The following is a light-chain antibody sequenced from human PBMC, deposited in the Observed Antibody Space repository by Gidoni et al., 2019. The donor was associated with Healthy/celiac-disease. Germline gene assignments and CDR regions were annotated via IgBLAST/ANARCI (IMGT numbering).Light chain of an antibody. CDR1: SSDVGGHNY. CDR3: SSYTSSSTLEV. J-gene: IGLJ1*01. Sequence: QSALTQPASVSGSPGQSITISCTGTSSDVGGHNYVSWYQQHPGKAPKLMIYEVSNRPSGVSTRFSGSNSGNTASLTISGLQAEDEADYYCSSYTSSSTLEVFGTGTKVTVL. V-gene: IGLV2-14*01. CDR2: EVS.